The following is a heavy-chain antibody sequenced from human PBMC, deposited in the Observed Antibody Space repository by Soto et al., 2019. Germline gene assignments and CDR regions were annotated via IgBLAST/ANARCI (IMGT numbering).Heavy chain of an antibody. CDR2: IYYSGST. CDR1: GGSISSGGYY. D-gene: IGHD3-22*01. CDR3: ARDRRYYDSSGYSSFDY. J-gene: IGHJ4*02. V-gene: IGHV4-31*03. Sequence: PSETPSLTCTVSGGSISSGGYYWSWIRQHPGKGLEWIGYIYYSGSTYYNPSLKSRVTISVDTSKNQFSLKLSSVTAADTAVYYCARDRRYYDSSGYSSFDYWGQGTLVTVSS.